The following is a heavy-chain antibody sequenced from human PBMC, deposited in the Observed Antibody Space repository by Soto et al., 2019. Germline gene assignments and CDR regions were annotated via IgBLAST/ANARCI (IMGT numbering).Heavy chain of an antibody. V-gene: IGHV4-59*08. J-gene: IGHJ3*01. D-gene: IGHD2-15*01. Sequence: SETLSLTCAVSGGSIISYYWSWIRQPPGKGLEWSRYIYYSGNTYYNPSLKSRVTISVDMSKNQFSLKLNSVTAADPAVYYCARARWYDAFDVWGQGTVVTVSS. CDR1: GGSIISYY. CDR2: IYYSGNT. CDR3: ARARWYDAFDV.